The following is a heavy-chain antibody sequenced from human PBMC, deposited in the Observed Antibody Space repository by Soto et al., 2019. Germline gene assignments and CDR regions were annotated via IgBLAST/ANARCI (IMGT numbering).Heavy chain of an antibody. V-gene: IGHV3-23*01. CDR1: GFTFSNYA. CDR2: ISGSGGST. D-gene: IGHD5-12*01. Sequence: GGSLRLSCAASGFTFSNYAMSWVRQAPGKGLEWVSTISGSGGSTYYADSVKGRFTISRDNSKNTLYLQMNSLRAEDTAVYYCAKVLYSGYDKTYYYYYYAMDVWGQGTTVTVSS. CDR3: AKVLYSGYDKTYYYYYYAMDV. J-gene: IGHJ6*02.